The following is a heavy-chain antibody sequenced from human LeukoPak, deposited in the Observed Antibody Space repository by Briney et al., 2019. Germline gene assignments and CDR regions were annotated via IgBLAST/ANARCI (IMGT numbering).Heavy chain of an antibody. D-gene: IGHD6-13*01. V-gene: IGHV3-15*01. Sequence: GGSLRLSCAASGFTFSNAWMSWVRQAPGKGLEWVGRIKSKTDGGTTDYAAPVKGRFTISRDDSKNTLYLQMNSLKTEDTAVYYCTTDWSGYISSWYDYWGQGTLVTVSS. CDR2: IKSKTDGGTT. CDR1: GFTFSNAW. CDR3: TTDWSGYISSWYDY. J-gene: IGHJ4*02.